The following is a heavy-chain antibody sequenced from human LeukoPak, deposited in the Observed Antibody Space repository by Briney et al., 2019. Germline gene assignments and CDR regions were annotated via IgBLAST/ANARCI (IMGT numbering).Heavy chain of an antibody. J-gene: IGHJ3*02. CDR1: GGSISSYY. D-gene: IGHD1-7*01. V-gene: IGHV4-4*07. CDR2: IYTRGST. CDR3: ARDRPGTTDAFDI. Sequence: SETLSLTCTVSGGSISSYYWSWFRQPAGKGLEGIGRIYTRGSTNYNPSLKSRVTMSVDTSQNQSSLKLSSVTAADTAVYYCARDRPGTTDAFDIWGQGTMVTVSS.